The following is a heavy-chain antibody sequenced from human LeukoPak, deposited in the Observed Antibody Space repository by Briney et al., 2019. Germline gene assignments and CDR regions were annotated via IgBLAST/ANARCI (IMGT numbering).Heavy chain of an antibody. D-gene: IGHD5-12*01. V-gene: IGHV3-21*01. CDR3: ARVGLDRRGYSGYEAFDY. J-gene: IGHJ4*02. CDR2: ISSSSSYI. Sequence: PGGSLRLSCAASGFTFSSYSMNWVRQAPGKGLEWVSSISSSSSYIYYADSVKGRFTISRDNAKTSLYLQMNSLRAEDTAVYYCARVGLDRRGYSGYEAFDYWGQGTLVTVSS. CDR1: GFTFSSYS.